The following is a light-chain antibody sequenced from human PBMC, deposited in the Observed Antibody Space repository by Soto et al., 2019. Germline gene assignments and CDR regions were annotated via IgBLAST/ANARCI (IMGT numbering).Light chain of an antibody. CDR3: AAWDVSLVV. Sequence: QSVLTQPPSASGTPGQRVTISCSGSSSNIGTNTVIWYQQLPGAAPKLLIYSDNQRHSGVPDRFSGSKSGTSASLAISGFQSEDEADYYCAAWDVSLVVFGGGTKVTVL. J-gene: IGLJ2*01. V-gene: IGLV1-44*01. CDR1: SSNIGTNT. CDR2: SDN.